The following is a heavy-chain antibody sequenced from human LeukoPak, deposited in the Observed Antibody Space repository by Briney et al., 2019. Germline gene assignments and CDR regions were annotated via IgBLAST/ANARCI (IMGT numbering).Heavy chain of an antibody. CDR1: GFTFSSNY. CDR2: IYSGGST. V-gene: IGHV3-66*01. Sequence: GGSLRLSCAASGFTFSSNYMSWVRQAPGKGLEWVSVIYSGGSTYYADSVKGRFTISRDNSKNTLYLQMNSLRAEDTAVYYCARARPRHYYYGMDVWGQGTTVTVSS. CDR3: ARARPRHYYYGMDV. D-gene: IGHD6-6*01. J-gene: IGHJ6*02.